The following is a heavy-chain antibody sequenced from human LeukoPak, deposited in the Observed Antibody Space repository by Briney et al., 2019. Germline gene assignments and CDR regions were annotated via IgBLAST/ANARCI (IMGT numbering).Heavy chain of an antibody. CDR2: IRGKAYGGAT. CDR1: GFTFSSYT. D-gene: IGHD3-22*01. J-gene: IGHJ4*02. CDR3: TRAYDGSGYYYHY. V-gene: IGHV3-49*04. Sequence: PGRSLRLSCAASGFTFSSYTMHWVRQAPGKGLEWVGFIRGKAYGGATEYAASVKGRFTISRDESKSIAYLQMNSLKTEDTAVYYCTRAYDGSGYYYHYWGQGTLVTVSS.